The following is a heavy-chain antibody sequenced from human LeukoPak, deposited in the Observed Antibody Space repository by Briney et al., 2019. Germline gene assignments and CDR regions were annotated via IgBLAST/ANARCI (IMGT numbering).Heavy chain of an antibody. CDR3: ARGGKAMVTLSYYYYYMDV. CDR2: INWNGGST. Sequence: GGSLRLSCAASGFTFDDYGMSWVRQAPGKGLEWVSGINWNGGSTGYADSVKGRFTISRDNAKNSLYLQMNSLRAEDTALYYCARGGKAMVTLSYYYYYMDVWGEGTTVTVSS. V-gene: IGHV3-20*04. J-gene: IGHJ6*03. CDR1: GFTFDDYG. D-gene: IGHD5-18*01.